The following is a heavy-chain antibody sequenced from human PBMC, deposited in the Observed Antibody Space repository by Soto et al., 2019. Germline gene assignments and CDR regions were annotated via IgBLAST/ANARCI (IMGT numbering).Heavy chain of an antibody. CDR1: VYTFTSYP. V-gene: IGHV1-3*01. CDR2: INAGNGNT. J-gene: IGHJ4*02. Sequence: ASLKRSCKTSVYTFTSYPIHWVRHTPGQRLEWMGWINAGNGNTKYSQKFQGRVTITRDTSASTAYMELSSLRSEDTAVYYCARRAGYSSGWIPPAFDYWGQGTLVTVSS. CDR3: ARRAGYSSGWIPPAFDY. D-gene: IGHD6-19*01.